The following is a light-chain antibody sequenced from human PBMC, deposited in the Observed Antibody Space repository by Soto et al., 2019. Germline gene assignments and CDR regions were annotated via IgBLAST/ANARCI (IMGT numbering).Light chain of an antibody. Sequence: QSVLTQPPSVSGAPGQRVTISCTGGSSNIGAGYDVHWYQQLPGTAPKLLIYGNSNRPSGVPDRFSGSKSGTSASLAITGLQAEDEADYYCQSYDNNLSGWVFGGGTKLTVL. CDR3: QSYDNNLSGWV. CDR1: SSNIGAGYD. CDR2: GNS. V-gene: IGLV1-40*01. J-gene: IGLJ3*02.